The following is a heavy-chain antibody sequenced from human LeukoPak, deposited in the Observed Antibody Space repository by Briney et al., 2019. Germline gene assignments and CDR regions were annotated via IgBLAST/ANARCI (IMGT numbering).Heavy chain of an antibody. CDR3: AREDIVVVPAMGY. V-gene: IGHV3-74*01. CDR2: INIDGSST. CDR1: GFTFSSYW. Sequence: GGSLRLSCAASGFTFSSYWMHWVRQAPGKGLVWVSRINIDGSSTSYADSVKGRFTISRDNAKNTLYMQMNSLRAEDTAVYYCAREDIVVVPAMGYWGQGTLVTVSS. D-gene: IGHD2-2*01. J-gene: IGHJ4*02.